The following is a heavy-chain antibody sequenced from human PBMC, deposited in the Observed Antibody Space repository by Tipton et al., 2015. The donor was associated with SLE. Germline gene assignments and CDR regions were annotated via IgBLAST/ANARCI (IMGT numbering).Heavy chain of an antibody. CDR1: GGSISSHY. V-gene: IGHV4-59*08. D-gene: IGHD3-22*01. J-gene: IGHJ4*02. CDR2: IYYSGST. CDR3: ASLGSGYSDY. Sequence: TLSLTCIVSGGSISSHYWSWIRQPPGKGLEWIGYIYYSGSTNYNPSLKSRVTISVDTSKNQFSLKLSSVTAADTAVYYCASLGSGYSDYWGQRTLFTVSS.